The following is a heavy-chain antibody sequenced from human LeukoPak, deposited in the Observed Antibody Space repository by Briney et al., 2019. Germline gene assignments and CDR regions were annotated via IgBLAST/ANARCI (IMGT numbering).Heavy chain of an antibody. J-gene: IGHJ4*02. D-gene: IGHD3-10*01. CDR3: ARDYGSGSYDY. CDR2: ISSSGST. V-gene: IGHV4-4*07. Sequence: PSETLSLTCIVSGGSIRSYYWNWIRQPAGKGLEWIGRISSSGSTNYNPSLKSRVTVSVDTSKNQFSLKLSSVTGADTAVYYCARDYGSGSYDYWGPGTLVTVSS. CDR1: GGSIRSYY.